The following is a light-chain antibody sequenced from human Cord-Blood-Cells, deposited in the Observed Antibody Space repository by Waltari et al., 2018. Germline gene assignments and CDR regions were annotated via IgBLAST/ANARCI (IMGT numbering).Light chain of an antibody. J-gene: IGKJ4*01. CDR1: QSLVYIDGHTY. CDR2: KVS. CDR3: MQGTHWPLT. V-gene: IGKV2-30*01. Sequence: DVVMTQSPLSLPVTLGQPASISCRSSQSLVYIDGHTYLNWFQQRPGKSPRRLIYKVSNRDSGVPDRFSGSGSGTDFTLKISRVEAEDVGVYYCMQGTHWPLTFGGGTKVEIK.